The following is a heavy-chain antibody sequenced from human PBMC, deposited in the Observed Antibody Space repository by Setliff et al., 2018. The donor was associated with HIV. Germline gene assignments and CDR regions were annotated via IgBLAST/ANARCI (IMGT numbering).Heavy chain of an antibody. J-gene: IGHJ5*02. CDR3: ARNPIKIEHWSPGETWCET. CDR2: IMPKSGVT. Sequence: VASVKVSCKSSGYTFNDYFIHWVRQVPGQGPEWMGWIMPKSGVTDFAKKFQGRITMTRDTSLITRNRDRPITTVYVELTRLTSDDTAIYYCARNPIKIEHWSPGETWCETWGQGTLGTVAS. V-gene: IGHV1-2*02. D-gene: IGHD7-27*01. CDR1: GYTFNDYF.